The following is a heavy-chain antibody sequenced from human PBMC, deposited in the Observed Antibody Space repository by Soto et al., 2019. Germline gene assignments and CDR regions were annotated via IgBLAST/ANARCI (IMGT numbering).Heavy chain of an antibody. CDR1: GFTVSSTY. CDR2: IYSGGST. D-gene: IGHD3-9*01. J-gene: IGHJ1*01. Sequence: GGSLRLSCAASGFTVSSTYMSWVRQALEKGLEWVSIIYSGGSTYYADSVKGRFTISRDNSKNTLYLQMNSLRAEDTALYYCAKWVEGNPIFLQYWGQGTLVTVSS. CDR3: AKWVEGNPIFLQY. V-gene: IGHV3-53*01.